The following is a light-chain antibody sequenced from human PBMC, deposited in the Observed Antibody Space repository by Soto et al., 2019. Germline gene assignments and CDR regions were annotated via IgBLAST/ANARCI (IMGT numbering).Light chain of an antibody. CDR2: DTS. J-gene: IGKJ1*01. V-gene: IGKV3-15*01. Sequence: EIVMTQSPATLSVSPGERATLSCRASQSVNNNLAWYQQIPGQTPRLLIYDTSTRATGVPTRFSGSRSGAEFTLTINSLQSEDFAVYYCQQYNNWPRTFGQGTKVDIK. CDR1: QSVNNN. CDR3: QQYNNWPRT.